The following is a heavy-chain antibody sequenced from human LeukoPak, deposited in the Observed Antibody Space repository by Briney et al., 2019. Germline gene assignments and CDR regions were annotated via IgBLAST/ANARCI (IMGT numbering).Heavy chain of an antibody. CDR3: ARGYIMITFGGVIVIKPTFDY. CDR2: ISAYNGNT. J-gene: IGHJ4*02. Sequence: ASVKVSCKASGYTFTSYGISWVRQAPGQGLEWMGWISAYNGNTNYAQKLQGRVTMTTDTSTSTAYMELRSLRSDVTAVYYCARGYIMITFGGVIVIKPTFDYWGQGTLVTVSS. D-gene: IGHD3-16*02. V-gene: IGHV1-18*01. CDR1: GYTFTSYG.